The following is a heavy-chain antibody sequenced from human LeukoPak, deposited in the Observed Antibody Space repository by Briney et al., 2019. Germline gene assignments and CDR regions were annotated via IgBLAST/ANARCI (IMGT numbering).Heavy chain of an antibody. CDR3: AKERGLRPGVFDY. J-gene: IGHJ4*02. CDR1: GFTFSTYA. Sequence: DPGGSLRLSCAASGFTFSTYAMSWVRQAPGKGLRWVSEISGSGDSIYYADSVRGRFTISRDNSKNTLYLRMNSLRAEDTAVYYCAKERGLRPGVFDYWGQGTLVTVSS. V-gene: IGHV3-23*01. D-gene: IGHD5-12*01. CDR2: ISGSGDSI.